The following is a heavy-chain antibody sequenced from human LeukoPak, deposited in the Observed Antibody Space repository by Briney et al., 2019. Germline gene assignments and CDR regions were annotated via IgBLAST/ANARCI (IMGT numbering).Heavy chain of an antibody. J-gene: IGHJ4*02. D-gene: IGHD3-10*01. CDR2: IYYSGST. V-gene: IGHV4-59*01. CDR3: GRTEYYFDF. CDR1: GGSMSTYY. Sequence: SETLSLTCTVSGGSMSTYYWSWIRQPAGKGLEWIGYIYYSGSTNYNPSLKSRVTMSADTSKNQFSLKLSSVTAADTAVYYCGRTEYYFDFWGQGTLVTVSS.